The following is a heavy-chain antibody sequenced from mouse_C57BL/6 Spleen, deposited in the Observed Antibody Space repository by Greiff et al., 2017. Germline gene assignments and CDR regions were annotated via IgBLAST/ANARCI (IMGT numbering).Heavy chain of an antibody. D-gene: IGHD2-3*01. CDR1: GYTFTSYW. CDR3: AREDGYYPAWFAY. V-gene: IGHV1-52*01. Sequence: QVQLKQPGAELVRPGSSVKLSCKASGYTFTSYWMHWVKQRPIQGLEWIGNIDPSDSETHYNQKFKDKATLTVDKSSSTAYMQLSSLTSEDSAVYYCAREDGYYPAWFAYWGQGTLVTVSA. CDR2: IDPSDSET. J-gene: IGHJ3*01.